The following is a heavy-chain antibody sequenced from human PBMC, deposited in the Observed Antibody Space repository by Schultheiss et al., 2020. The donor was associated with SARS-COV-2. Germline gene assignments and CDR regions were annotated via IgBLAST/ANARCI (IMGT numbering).Heavy chain of an antibody. CDR3: ARESPVGNYGSPDY. Sequence: GGSLRLSCAASGITFSSYAMHWVRQAPGKGLEWVSYISSSGSTIYYADSVKGRFTISRDNAKNSLYLQMNSLRAEDTAVYYCARESPVGNYGSPDYWGQGTLVTVSS. V-gene: IGHV3-48*04. J-gene: IGHJ4*02. D-gene: IGHD3-22*01. CDR2: ISSSGSTI. CDR1: GITFSSYA.